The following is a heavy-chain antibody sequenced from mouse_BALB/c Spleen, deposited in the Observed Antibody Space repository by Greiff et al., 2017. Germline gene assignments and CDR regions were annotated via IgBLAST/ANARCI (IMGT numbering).Heavy chain of an antibody. V-gene: IGHV1-69*01. J-gene: IGHJ3*01. CDR1: GYTFTDYW. D-gene: IGHD2-1*01. CDR3: ASIYYGNYIAY. Sequence: QVQLQQPGAELVMPGASVKMSCKASGYTFTDYWMHWVKQRPGQGLEWIGAIDTSDSYTSYNQKFKGKATLTVDESSSTAYMQLSSLTSEDSAVYYCASIYYGNYIAYWGQGTLVTVSA. CDR2: IDTSDSYT.